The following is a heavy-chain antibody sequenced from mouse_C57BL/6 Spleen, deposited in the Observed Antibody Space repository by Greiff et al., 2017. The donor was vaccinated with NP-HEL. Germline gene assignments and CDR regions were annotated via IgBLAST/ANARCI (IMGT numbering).Heavy chain of an antibody. Sequence: VQQQQSGAELVRPGASVKLSCTASGFNIKDDYMHWVKQRPEQGLEWIGWIDPENGDTEYASKFQGKATITADTSSNTAYLQLSSLTSEDTAVYYCTTSGNYRFAYWGQGTLVTVSA. CDR1: GFNIKDDY. J-gene: IGHJ3*01. V-gene: IGHV14-4*01. CDR2: IDPENGDT. D-gene: IGHD2-1*01. CDR3: TTSGNYRFAY.